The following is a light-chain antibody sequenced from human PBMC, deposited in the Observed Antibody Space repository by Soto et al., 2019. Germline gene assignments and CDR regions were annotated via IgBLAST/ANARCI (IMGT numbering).Light chain of an antibody. CDR3: QQRYSTPRT. Sequence: MVMTNSPATLSVYPAERATLSCRASQRVSSNLAWYQQKPGQAPRLLIYGASTRATGIPARLSGSGSGTDFTLTIISLQPEDVATYYCQQRYSTPRTFGQGTKVDI. CDR1: QRVSSN. CDR2: GAS. J-gene: IGKJ1*01. V-gene: IGKV3-15*01.